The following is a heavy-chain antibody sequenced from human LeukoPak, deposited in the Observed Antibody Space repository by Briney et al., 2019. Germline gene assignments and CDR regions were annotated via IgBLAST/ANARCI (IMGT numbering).Heavy chain of an antibody. D-gene: IGHD3-22*01. CDR3: AKGYYDSSGYSTPFDC. Sequence: GGSLRLSCAASGFTFSSYAMSWVRQAPGKGLECVSAISGSDSTYYADSVKGRFTISRDNSKNTVYLQMNSLRAEDTAVYYCAKGYYDSSGYSTPFDCWGQGTLVTVSS. V-gene: IGHV3-23*01. J-gene: IGHJ4*02. CDR1: GFTFSSYA. CDR2: ISGSDST.